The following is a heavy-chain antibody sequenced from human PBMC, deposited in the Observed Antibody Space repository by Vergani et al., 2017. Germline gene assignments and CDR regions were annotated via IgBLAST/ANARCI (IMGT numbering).Heavy chain of an antibody. CDR2: ISYDGSNK. V-gene: IGHV3-30*18. CDR1: GFTFSSYG. CDR3: AKDGDDILTGYYMGRLGCYFDY. J-gene: IGHJ4*02. D-gene: IGHD3-9*01. Sequence: QVQLVESGGGVVQPGRSLRLSCAASGFTFSSYGMHWVRQAPGKGLEWVAVISYDGSNKYYADSVKGRFTISRDNSKNTLYLQMNSLRAEDTAVYYCAKDGDDILTGYYMGRLGCYFDYWGQGTLVTVSS.